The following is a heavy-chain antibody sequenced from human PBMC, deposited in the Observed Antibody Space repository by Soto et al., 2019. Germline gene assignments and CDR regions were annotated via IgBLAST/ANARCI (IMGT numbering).Heavy chain of an antibody. CDR2: MNPNSGNT. D-gene: IGHD6-13*01. V-gene: IGHV1-8*01. CDR1: GYTFTSYD. J-gene: IGHJ4*02. Sequence: ASVKVSCKASGYTFTSYDINWVRQATGQGLEWMGWMNPNSGNTGYAQKFQGRVTMTRNTSISTAYMELSSLRSEDTAVYYCARGPRYSSSWYGDYYFDYWGQGTLVTVSS. CDR3: ARGPRYSSSWYGDYYFDY.